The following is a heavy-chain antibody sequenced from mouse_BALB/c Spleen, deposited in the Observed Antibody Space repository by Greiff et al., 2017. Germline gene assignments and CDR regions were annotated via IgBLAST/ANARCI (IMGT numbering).Heavy chain of an antibody. Sequence: VHVKQSGPELVKPGASVKISCKASGYTFTDYNMHWVKQSHGKSLEWIGYIYPYNGGTGYNQKFKSKATLTVDNSSSTAYMELRSLTSEDSAVYYCARNWFAYRGQETLVTVSA. CDR1: GYTFTDYN. J-gene: IGHJ3*01. CDR3: ARNWFAY. CDR2: IYPYNGGT. V-gene: IGHV1S29*02.